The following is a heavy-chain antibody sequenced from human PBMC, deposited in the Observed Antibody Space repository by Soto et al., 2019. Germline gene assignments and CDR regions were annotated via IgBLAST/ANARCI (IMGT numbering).Heavy chain of an antibody. CDR3: AKSRAEGLRATFDY. V-gene: IGHV1-46*01. J-gene: IGHJ4*02. Sequence: GASVKVSCKASGYTFTSYYLHWVRQAPGQGLEWMGVINPGGGTTSYAQKLHGRVTMTRDTSTATVYMELSSLRSEDTAVYYCAKSRAEGLRATFDYWGQGTLVTVSS. CDR1: GYTFTSYY. CDR2: INPGGGTT.